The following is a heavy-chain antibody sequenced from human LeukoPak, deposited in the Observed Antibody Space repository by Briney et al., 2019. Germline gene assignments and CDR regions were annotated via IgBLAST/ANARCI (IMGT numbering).Heavy chain of an antibody. CDR3: ARGIGVYGSGSYYDYFDY. V-gene: IGHV4-39*07. Sequence: SETLSLTCTVSGDSISSSNCYWGWIRQPPGKGLEWIGSIYFSGGTYYNASLKSRVTISVDTSKNQFSLKLSSVTAADTAVYYCARGIGVYGSGSYYDYFDYWGQGTLVTVSS. J-gene: IGHJ4*02. D-gene: IGHD3-10*01. CDR1: GDSISSSNCY. CDR2: IYFSGGT.